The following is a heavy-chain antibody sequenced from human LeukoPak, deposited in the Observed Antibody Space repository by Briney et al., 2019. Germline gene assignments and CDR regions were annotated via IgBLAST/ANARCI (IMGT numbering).Heavy chain of an antibody. Sequence: GGSLRLSCTPSGLTFGDYGMSWVRQAPGKGLEWVSFIQSKTYGEGTMYAASVRGRFTISRDDSRSTAYLQMNSLKTEDTAVYYCTASDHLYCSSSSCHFDYWGQGTLVTVAS. V-gene: IGHV3-49*04. CDR3: TASDHLYCSSSSCHFDY. D-gene: IGHD2-2*01. CDR2: IQSKTYGEGT. CDR1: GLTFGDYG. J-gene: IGHJ4*02.